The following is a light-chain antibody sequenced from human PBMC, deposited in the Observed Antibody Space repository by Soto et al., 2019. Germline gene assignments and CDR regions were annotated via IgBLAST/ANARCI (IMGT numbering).Light chain of an antibody. J-gene: IGKJ4*01. CDR1: HDISDY. Sequence: DIQMTQSPSSLSASVGDRVTITCQASHDISDYLTWYQQKPGKAPKLMIYDVSNLERGVPSRFSGSGSGTEFTVTISSLQPEDIATYYCLQYANLPFTFGGGTRVEIK. CDR3: LQYANLPFT. V-gene: IGKV1-33*01. CDR2: DVS.